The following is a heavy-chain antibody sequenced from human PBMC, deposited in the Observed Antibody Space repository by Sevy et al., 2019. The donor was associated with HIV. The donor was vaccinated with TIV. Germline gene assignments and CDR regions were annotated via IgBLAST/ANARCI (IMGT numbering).Heavy chain of an antibody. Sequence: GGSLRLSCAASGFTFSSYSMNWVRQAPGKGLEWVSYISSSSSTIYYADSVKGRFTISRDNAKNSLYLQMNSLRDEDTAVNYCALGYGSGWNNGAFDTWGQGTMVTVSS. D-gene: IGHD6-19*01. V-gene: IGHV3-48*02. J-gene: IGHJ3*02. CDR1: GFTFSSYS. CDR2: ISSSSSTI. CDR3: ALGYGSGWNNGAFDT.